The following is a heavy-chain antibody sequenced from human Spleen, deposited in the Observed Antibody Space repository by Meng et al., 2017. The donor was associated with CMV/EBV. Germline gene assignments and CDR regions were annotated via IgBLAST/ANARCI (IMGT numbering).Heavy chain of an antibody. V-gene: IGHV3-21*01. Sequence: GESLKISCAASGFTFSSYSMNWVRQAPGKGLEWVSSISSSSSYIYYADSVEGRFTISRDNAKNSLYLQMNSLRAEDTAVYYCARDEERWFGERYYYYGMDVWGQGTTVTVSS. CDR3: ARDEERWFGERYYYYGMDV. D-gene: IGHD3-10*01. CDR1: GFTFSSYS. J-gene: IGHJ6*02. CDR2: ISSSSSYI.